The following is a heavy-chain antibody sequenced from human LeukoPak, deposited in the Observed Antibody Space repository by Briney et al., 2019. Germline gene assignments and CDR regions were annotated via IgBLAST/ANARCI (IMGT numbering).Heavy chain of an antibody. CDR2: ISSSSYI. J-gene: IGHJ4*02. D-gene: IGHD6-19*01. CDR1: GFTFSSYE. Sequence: PGGALRLSCAASGFTFSSYEMNWVRQAPGKGLEWVSYISSSSYIYYADSVKGRFTISRDNAKNSLYLQMNSLRAEDTAVYYCAREAYSSGWYPNAYQFDYWGQGTLVTVSS. V-gene: IGHV3-21*05. CDR3: AREAYSSGWYPNAYQFDY.